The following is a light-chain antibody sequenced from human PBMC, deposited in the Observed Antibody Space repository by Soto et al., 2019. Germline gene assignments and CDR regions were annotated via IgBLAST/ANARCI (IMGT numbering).Light chain of an antibody. Sequence: ETVMTQSPATLSVSPGERVTLSCRASQSVRTNLVWYQQSPGQPPRLLIYGASDRVAGVPDRFSGSGSGTDFTLTISGLQSEDCAVYYCQQYKEWPRTFGQGTKRELK. CDR2: GAS. CDR1: QSVRTN. CDR3: QQYKEWPRT. J-gene: IGKJ2*01. V-gene: IGKV3-15*01.